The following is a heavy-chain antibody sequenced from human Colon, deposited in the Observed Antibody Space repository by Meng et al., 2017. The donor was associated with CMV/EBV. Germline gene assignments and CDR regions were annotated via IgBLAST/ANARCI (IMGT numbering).Heavy chain of an antibody. J-gene: IGHJ4*02. CDR1: GVSVPSGAYH. Sequence: VHLQESGPGLVKPSETLSLTCIFSGVSVPSGAYHWSWIRQSPGKGLEWIGYIYDTGITIYNPSLKSRVTIFLETSKNQFSLNLNSMTTADTAVYYCAKSRSSTPGIVDDWGQGTLVTVSS. CDR3: AKSRSSTPGIVDD. V-gene: IGHV4-61*08. CDR2: IYDTGIT. D-gene: IGHD2/OR15-2a*01.